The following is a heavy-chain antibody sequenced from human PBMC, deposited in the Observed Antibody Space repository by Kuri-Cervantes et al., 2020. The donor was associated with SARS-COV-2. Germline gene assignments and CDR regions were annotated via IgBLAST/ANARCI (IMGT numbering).Heavy chain of an antibody. CDR3: ASLNAQTSDASDI. Sequence: ASVKVSCKASGYTFTSYGISWVRQAPGQGLEWMGWINPNSGGTNYAQKFQGRVTMTRDTSISTAYMELSRLRSDDTAVYYCASLNAQTSDASDIWGQGTMVTVSS. D-gene: IGHD1-1*01. CDR1: GYTFTSYG. V-gene: IGHV1-2*02. CDR2: INPNSGGT. J-gene: IGHJ3*02.